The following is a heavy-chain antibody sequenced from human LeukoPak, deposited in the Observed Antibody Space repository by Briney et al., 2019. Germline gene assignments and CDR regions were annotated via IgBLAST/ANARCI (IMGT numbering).Heavy chain of an antibody. D-gene: IGHD2/OR15-2a*01. V-gene: IGHV3-30*04. J-gene: IGHJ6*03. CDR1: GFTFSSYA. CDR3: ARDLGIVRGYYMDV. CDR2: ISYDGSNK. Sequence: GRSLRLSCAASGFTFSSYAMHWVRQAPGKGLEWVAVISYDGSNKYYADPVKGRFTISRDNSKNTLYLQMNSLRAEDTAVYYCARDLGIVRGYYMDVWGIGTTVTVSS.